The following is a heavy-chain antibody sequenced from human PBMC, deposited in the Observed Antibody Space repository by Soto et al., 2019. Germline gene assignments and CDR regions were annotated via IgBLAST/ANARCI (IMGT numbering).Heavy chain of an antibody. CDR3: ALDVPRCSGDTCSHY. J-gene: IGHJ4*02. Sequence: EVQLVESGGGLVQPGVSLRLSCAASGFMFTSYSMHWVRQAPGKGLEWVSYISSSSSSIYYADSVKGRFTISRDNGKNSLSLQMNSLIAEDTAVYYCALDVPRCSGDTCSHYLGQGTLVTVSS. CDR1: GFMFTSYS. CDR2: ISSSSSSI. V-gene: IGHV3-48*01. D-gene: IGHD2-15*01.